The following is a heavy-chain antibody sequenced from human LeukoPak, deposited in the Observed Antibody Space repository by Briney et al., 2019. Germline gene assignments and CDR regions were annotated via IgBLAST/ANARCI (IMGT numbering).Heavy chain of an antibody. CDR3: ARGRIAVAGPYYFDS. CDR2: IKWDGDNT. J-gene: IGHJ4*02. CDR1: GFTFDDYA. D-gene: IGHD6-19*01. V-gene: IGHV3-20*04. Sequence: PGGSLGLSCAASGFTFDDYAMHWVRQAPGKGLEWVSSIKWDGDNTRYADSVKGRFTISRDNGKNSLYLQMNSLRAEDTARYYCARGRIAVAGPYYFDSWGQGTLVTVSS.